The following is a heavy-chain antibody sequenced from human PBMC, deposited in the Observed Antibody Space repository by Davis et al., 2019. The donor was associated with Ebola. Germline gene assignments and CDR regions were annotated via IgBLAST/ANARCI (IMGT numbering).Heavy chain of an antibody. CDR2: ISYDGSHK. CDR3: AGNYAKSAFDM. J-gene: IGHJ3*02. Sequence: SCAASGFPFSNFDMPWVRQAPGKGLEWVSVISYDGSHKFYADSVKDRFIVSRDDSKSTLNLQMNSLRVDDTALYYCAGNYAKSAFDMWGPGTKVTVSS. D-gene: IGHD1-7*01. CDR1: GFPFSNFD. V-gene: IGHV3-30*03.